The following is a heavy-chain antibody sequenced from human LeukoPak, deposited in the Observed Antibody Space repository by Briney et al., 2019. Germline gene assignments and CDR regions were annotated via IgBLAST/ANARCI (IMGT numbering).Heavy chain of an antibody. CDR3: ARTRGYSGYVDAFDI. D-gene: IGHD5-12*01. V-gene: IGHV4-31*03. CDR2: IYYSGST. J-gene: IGHJ3*02. Sequence: PSQTLSLTCTVSGGSISSGGYYWSWIRQHPGKGLEWIGHIYYSGSTYYNPSLKSRVTISVDTSKNQFSLKLSSVTAADTAVYYCARTRGYSGYVDAFDIWGQGTMVTVFS. CDR1: GGSISSGGYY.